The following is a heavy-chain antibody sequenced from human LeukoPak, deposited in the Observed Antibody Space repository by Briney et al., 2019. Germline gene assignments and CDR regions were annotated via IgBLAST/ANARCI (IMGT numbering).Heavy chain of an antibody. Sequence: PSETLSLTCTVSGGSISSYYWSWIRQPAGKGLEWIGRIYTSGSTNYNPSLKSRVTMSVDTSKNQFSLKLSSVTAADTAVYYCAREGYYDSSGYYQGPYYYYYYMDVWGKGTTVTISS. J-gene: IGHJ6*03. CDR1: GGSISSYY. CDR2: IYTSGST. D-gene: IGHD3-22*01. CDR3: AREGYYDSSGYYQGPYYYYYYMDV. V-gene: IGHV4-4*07.